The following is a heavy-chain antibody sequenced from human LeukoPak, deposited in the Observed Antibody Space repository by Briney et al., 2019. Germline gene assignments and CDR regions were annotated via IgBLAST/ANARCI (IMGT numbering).Heavy chain of an antibody. D-gene: IGHD6-13*01. CDR3: ARDNRDGSWSWFDP. J-gene: IGHJ5*02. V-gene: IGHV1-18*01. CDR2: ISGYTGNT. CDR1: GYTFTNFG. Sequence: ASVKVSCQPSGYTFTNFGISWVRQAPGQGPEWMGWISGYTGNTNYAQKFQGRVTMSTDTSTSTAFMELRSPTSDDTAVYYCARDNRDGSWSWFDPWGQGTLVTVSS.